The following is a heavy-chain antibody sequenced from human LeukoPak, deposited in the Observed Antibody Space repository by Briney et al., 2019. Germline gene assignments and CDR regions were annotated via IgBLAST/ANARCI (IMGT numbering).Heavy chain of an antibody. V-gene: IGHV3-74*01. CDR2: IKSDGSST. CDR1: GFTFSSYG. CDR3: ARDPFYGDADFDY. Sequence: QPGGSLRLSCAASGFTFSSYGMHWVRQAPGKGLVWVSRIKSDGSSTTYADSVKGRFTISRDNAKNMVHLQMNSLRAEDTAVYYCARDPFYGDADFDYWGQGTLVTVSS. J-gene: IGHJ4*02. D-gene: IGHD4-17*01.